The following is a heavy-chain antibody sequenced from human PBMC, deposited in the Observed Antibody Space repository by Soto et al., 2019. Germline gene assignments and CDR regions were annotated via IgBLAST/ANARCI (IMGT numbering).Heavy chain of an antibody. D-gene: IGHD6-13*01. CDR2: INPNSGGT. Sequence: GASVKVSCKASGYTFTSYDINWVRQATGQGLEWMGWINPNSGGTNYAQKFQGWVTMTRDTSISTAYMELSRLRSDDTAVYYCASTLAAAGGYYGMDVWGQGTTVTVSS. CDR1: GYTFTSYD. J-gene: IGHJ6*02. CDR3: ASTLAAAGGYYGMDV. V-gene: IGHV1-2*04.